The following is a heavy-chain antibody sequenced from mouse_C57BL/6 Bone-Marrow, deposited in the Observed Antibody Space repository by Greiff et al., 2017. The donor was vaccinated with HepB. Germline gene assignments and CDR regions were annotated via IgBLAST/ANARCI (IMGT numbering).Heavy chain of an antibody. D-gene: IGHD2-4*01. J-gene: IGHJ3*01. CDR1: GFNIKDDY. Sequence: EVHLVESGAELVRPGASVKLSCTASGFNIKDDYMLWVKQRPEQGLEWIGWIDPENGDTEYASKFQGKATITADTSSNTAYLQLSSLTSEDTAVYYCTTGDYDWAYWGQGTLVTVSA. CDR2: IDPENGDT. CDR3: TTGDYDWAY. V-gene: IGHV14-4*01.